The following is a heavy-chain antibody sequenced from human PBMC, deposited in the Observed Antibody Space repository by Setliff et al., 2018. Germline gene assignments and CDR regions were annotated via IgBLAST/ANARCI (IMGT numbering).Heavy chain of an antibody. Sequence: LSLTCAVSGGSISSSSYYWGWIRQSPGEGLEWIVNIHYNGNLYYNPSLKNRATISMDTSKIQFSLKLISVTAADTALYFCARRPTGPGAPFDIWGHGTMVTVSS. CDR3: ARRPTGPGAPFDI. CDR2: IHYNGNL. J-gene: IGHJ3*02. V-gene: IGHV4-39*01. D-gene: IGHD3-10*01. CDR1: GGSISSSSYY.